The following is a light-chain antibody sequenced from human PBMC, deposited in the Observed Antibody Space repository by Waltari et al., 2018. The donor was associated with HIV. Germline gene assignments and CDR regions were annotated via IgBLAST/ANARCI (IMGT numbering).Light chain of an antibody. CDR2: KAS. CDR1: QSISNW. CDR3: QQYYLSPWT. Sequence: DIKMTPSLSTLSASVGDRVNLTCRASQSISNWLAWYQQKPGNAPKLLIYKASTLEGGVPSRFRGSGSGTEFTLTINSLQPDDFATYFCQQYYLSPWTFGQGARV. V-gene: IGKV1-5*03. J-gene: IGKJ1*01.